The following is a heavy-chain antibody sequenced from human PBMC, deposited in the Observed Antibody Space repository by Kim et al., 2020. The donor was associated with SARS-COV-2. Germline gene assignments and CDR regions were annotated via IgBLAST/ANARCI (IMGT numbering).Heavy chain of an antibody. CDR3: AKNDRGFGTDRFDY. Sequence: GGSLRLSCAASGFTFSSYAMHWVRQAPGKGLQWVSGITGSGGSTYYADSVKGRFTISRDNSKNTLYLQMNSLRADDTALYYCAKNDRGFGTDRFDYWGQGTLVTVSS. D-gene: IGHD3-10*01. J-gene: IGHJ4*02. CDR2: ITGSGGST. CDR1: GFTFSSYA. V-gene: IGHV3-23*01.